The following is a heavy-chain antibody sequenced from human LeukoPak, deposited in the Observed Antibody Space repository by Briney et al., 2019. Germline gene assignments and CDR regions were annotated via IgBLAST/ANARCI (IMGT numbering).Heavy chain of an antibody. J-gene: IGHJ3*02. D-gene: IGHD3-22*01. CDR3: AKSGGGYYDSSGYPRNAFDI. CDR2: ISGSGGST. CDR1: GFTFSSYG. V-gene: IGHV3-23*01. Sequence: GGSLRLSCAASGFTFSSYGMSWVRQAPGKGLEWVSAISGSGGSTYYADSVKGRFTISRDNSKNTLYLQMNSLRAEDTAVYYCAKSGGGYYDSSGYPRNAFDIWGQGTMVTVSS.